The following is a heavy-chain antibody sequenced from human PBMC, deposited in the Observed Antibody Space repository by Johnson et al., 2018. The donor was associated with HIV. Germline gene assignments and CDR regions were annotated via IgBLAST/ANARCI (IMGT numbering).Heavy chain of an antibody. CDR1: GFSVSRSY. CDR2: LYIGGTS. D-gene: IGHD1-26*01. Sequence: VQLVESGGGLVQPGGSLRLSCVTSGFSVSRSYMNWVRQAPGKGLEWVSTLYIGGTSYYGDSVKGRFTISRDESKNTLYLQLNSLVAEDTAVYYCARGNVGGFDLWGQGTTVTVYS. CDR3: ARGNVGGFDL. J-gene: IGHJ3*01. V-gene: IGHV3-66*01.